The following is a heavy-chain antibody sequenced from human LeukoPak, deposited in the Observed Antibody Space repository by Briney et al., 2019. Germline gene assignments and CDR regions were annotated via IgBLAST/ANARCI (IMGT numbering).Heavy chain of an antibody. V-gene: IGHV4-59*01. CDR2: IYYRGST. J-gene: IGHJ4*02. CDR3: ARLSGYSSGHYYSDY. Sequence: TSETLSLTCTVSGVSISSDYWSWIRQPPGKGLEWIGYIYYRGSTNYNPSLKSRVTISVDTSKNQFSLKLSSVTAADTAVYYCARLSGYSSGHYYSDYWGQGTLVTVSS. D-gene: IGHD3-22*01. CDR1: GVSISSDY.